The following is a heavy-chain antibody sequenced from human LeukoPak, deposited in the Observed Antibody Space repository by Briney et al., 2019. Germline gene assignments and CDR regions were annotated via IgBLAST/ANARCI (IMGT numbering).Heavy chain of an antibody. V-gene: IGHV3-7*03. CDR2: MNIDGSEK. CDR3: ARDKEEGATTGSVLDY. D-gene: IGHD1-26*01. Sequence: GGSLRLSCAASGFTFSSYWMGWVRQAPGKRLEWVANMNIDGSEKYYVDSVKGRFTVSRDNAKNSVYLQLNSLRVEDTAVYYCARDKEEGATTGSVLDYWGQGTLVTVSS. J-gene: IGHJ4*02. CDR1: GFTFSSYW.